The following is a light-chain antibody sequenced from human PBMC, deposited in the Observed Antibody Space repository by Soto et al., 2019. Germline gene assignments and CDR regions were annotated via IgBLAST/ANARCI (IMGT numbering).Light chain of an antibody. CDR1: QSVRSN. CDR3: QQYNNWPLT. J-gene: IGKJ1*01. Sequence: EIVMTQSPATLSVSPGERVTLSCRASQSVRSNLAWYQQKPGQAPRLLISGASTRATGIPAKFSGSGSGTAFTLSISSLQSEDVAVYYCQQYNNWPLTFGQGTKVEIK. V-gene: IGKV3-15*01. CDR2: GAS.